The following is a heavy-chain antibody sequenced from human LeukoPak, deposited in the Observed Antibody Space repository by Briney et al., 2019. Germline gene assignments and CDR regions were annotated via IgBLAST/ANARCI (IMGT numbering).Heavy chain of an antibody. Sequence: GASVKVSCKASGYTFTKYGISWVRHAPGQGLEWMGWLSTNSGDTSYAEKFRDRVTMTADTSTTTAYMELMSLRSDDTAVYYCARDWYCSGGSCQNCFDPWGQGTLVTVSS. V-gene: IGHV1-18*01. J-gene: IGHJ5*02. CDR3: ARDWYCSGGSCQNCFDP. CDR1: GYTFTKYG. CDR2: LSTNSGDT. D-gene: IGHD2-15*01.